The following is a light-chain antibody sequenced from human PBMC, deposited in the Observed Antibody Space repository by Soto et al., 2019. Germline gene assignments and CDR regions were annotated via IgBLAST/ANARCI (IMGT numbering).Light chain of an antibody. J-gene: IGKJ3*01. CDR2: AAS. Sequence: EIVVTQSPCFLSVSPGDRATLSCRASQSVGRNLAWYQQKPGQAPTLLIYAASTRVTGLPARFSSSGSGTDFTIIIISLQSEDFAVYYCQEYSKWPLFTFGPGTRVDIK. CDR3: QEYSKWPLFT. CDR1: QSVGRN. V-gene: IGKV3-15*01.